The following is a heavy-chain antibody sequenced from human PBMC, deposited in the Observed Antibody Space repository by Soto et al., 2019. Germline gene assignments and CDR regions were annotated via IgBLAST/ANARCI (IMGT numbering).Heavy chain of an antibody. V-gene: IGHV6-1*01. CDR1: GDSVSSSSAA. J-gene: IGHJ5*01. D-gene: IGHD1-26*01. CDR3: ARDSGAGCLYNWFDP. CDR2: TYYRSKWYN. Sequence: SQTLSLTCAISGDSVSSSSAAWNWIRQSPSRGLEWLGRTYYRSKWYNDYAVSVKSGITINPDTSTYQFSLQLNSVTPENTAVDYCARDSGAGCLYNWFDPWGQVTLVTVPS.